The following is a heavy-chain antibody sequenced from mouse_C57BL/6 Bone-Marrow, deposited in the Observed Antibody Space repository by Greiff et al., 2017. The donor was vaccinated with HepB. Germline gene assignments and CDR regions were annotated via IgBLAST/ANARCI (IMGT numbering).Heavy chain of an antibody. CDR1: GYTFTSYG. CDR3: ARRGRSWFVY. CDR2: IYPRSGNT. V-gene: IGHV1-81*01. J-gene: IGHJ3*01. Sequence: QVQLQQSGAELARPGASVKLSCKASGYTFTSYGISWVKQRTGQGLEWIGEIYPRSGNTYYNEKFKGKATLTADKSSSTAYMELRSLTSEDSAVYYCARRGRSWFVYWGQGTLVTVSA.